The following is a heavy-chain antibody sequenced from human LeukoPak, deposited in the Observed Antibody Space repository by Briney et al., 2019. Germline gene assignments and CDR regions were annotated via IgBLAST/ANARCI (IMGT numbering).Heavy chain of an antibody. CDR3: ASPPLGKQQLFLFDY. CDR1: GGSISSYY. D-gene: IGHD6-13*01. V-gene: IGHV4-59*01. CDR2: IYYSGST. J-gene: IGHJ4*02. Sequence: SETLSLTCTVSGGSISSYYWSWIRQPPGKGLEWIGYIYYSGSTNYNPSLKSRFTISVHTSKNQFSLKLSSVTAADTAVYYCASPPLGKQQLFLFDYWGQGTLVTVSS.